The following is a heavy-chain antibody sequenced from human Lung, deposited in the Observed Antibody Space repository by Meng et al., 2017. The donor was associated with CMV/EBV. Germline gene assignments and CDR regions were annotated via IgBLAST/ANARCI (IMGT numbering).Heavy chain of an antibody. CDR1: SGSISGHF. Sequence: SETLSLTFRVSSGSISGHFCSWIRQPPGKGLEWIGYIYSRGGSSYNPSLQSRVTISVDTSKNQVSLKLRPVTAADTAVYYCASFLAGAGPAVDNWGRGTRVTVSS. D-gene: IGHD6-19*01. CDR2: IYSRGGS. CDR3: ASFLAGAGPAVDN. J-gene: IGHJ4*02. V-gene: IGHV4-59*03.